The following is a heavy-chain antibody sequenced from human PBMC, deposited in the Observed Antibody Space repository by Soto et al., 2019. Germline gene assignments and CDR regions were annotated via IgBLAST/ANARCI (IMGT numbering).Heavy chain of an antibody. CDR3: ARATYYYDSSGYPRIYYFDY. D-gene: IGHD3-22*01. V-gene: IGHV4-31*02. Sequence: SETRSRTWTVSGGSISSGGSYWSWIRQHPGKVLEWIGYIYYSGSTYYNPSLKSRVTISVDTSKNQFSLKLSSVTAADTAVYYCARATYYYDSSGYPRIYYFDYWGQGTLVTVSS. CDR1: GGSISSGGSY. CDR2: IYYSGST. J-gene: IGHJ4*02.